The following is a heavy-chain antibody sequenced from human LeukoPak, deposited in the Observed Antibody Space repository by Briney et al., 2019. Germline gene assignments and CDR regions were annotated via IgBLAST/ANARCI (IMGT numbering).Heavy chain of an antibody. D-gene: IGHD3-22*01. J-gene: IGHJ4*02. CDR2: VSGSGSNT. Sequence: GGSLRLSCAASGFTFSSFAMNWVRQAPGKGLEWVSAVSGSGSNTYYADSVKGRFTISRDNSKNTLYLQMNSLRAEDTAVYYCAREDYYDSSGNFDYWGQGTLVTVSS. CDR3: AREDYYDSSGNFDY. V-gene: IGHV3-23*01. CDR1: GFTFSSFA.